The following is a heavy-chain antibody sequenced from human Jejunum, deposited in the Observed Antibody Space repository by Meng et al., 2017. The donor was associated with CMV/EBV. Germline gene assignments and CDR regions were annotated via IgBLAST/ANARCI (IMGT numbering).Heavy chain of an antibody. CDR1: GFIFSLYP. V-gene: IGHV3-30-3*01. Sequence: SGFIFSLYPMHWVRQAPGKGLEWVAVISYDGGNTYYADSVKDRFTISRDNSNNTLFLQMNNLRPEDTAVYYCARDRTSVVSPAALLFWGQGTLVTV. J-gene: IGHJ4*02. D-gene: IGHD2-2*01. CDR3: ARDRTSVVSPAALLF. CDR2: ISYDGGNT.